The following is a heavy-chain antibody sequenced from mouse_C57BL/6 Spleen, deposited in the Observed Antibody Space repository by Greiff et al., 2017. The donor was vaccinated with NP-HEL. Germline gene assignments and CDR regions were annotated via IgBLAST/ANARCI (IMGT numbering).Heavy chain of an antibody. CDR3: ARNWNYYGPMDY. Sequence: EVQLQQSGPELVKPGASVKISCKASGYTFTDYYMNWVKQSHGKSLEWIGDINPNNGGTSYNQKFKGKATLTVDKSSSTAYMELRSLTSEDSAVYYCARNWNYYGPMDYWGQGTSVTVSS. D-gene: IGHD1-2*01. V-gene: IGHV1-26*01. CDR2: INPNNGGT. J-gene: IGHJ4*01. CDR1: GYTFTDYY.